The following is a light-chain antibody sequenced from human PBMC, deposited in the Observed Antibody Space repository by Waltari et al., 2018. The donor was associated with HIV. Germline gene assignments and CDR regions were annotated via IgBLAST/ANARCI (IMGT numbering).Light chain of an antibody. V-gene: IGKV1-39*01. Sequence: DIQMTQSPSSLSASVGERATITCRASQSISSYLNWHQQKTGKAPKLLIYAASSLQSGVPSRFSGSGSGTDFTLTISSLQPEDFATYYCQQSHSTPYTFGQGTKLEIK. CDR3: QQSHSTPYT. CDR2: AAS. J-gene: IGKJ2*01. CDR1: QSISSY.